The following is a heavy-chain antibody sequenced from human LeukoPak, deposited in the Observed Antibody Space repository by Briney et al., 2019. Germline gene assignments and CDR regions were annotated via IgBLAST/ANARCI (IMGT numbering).Heavy chain of an antibody. CDR3: ARERGSGYFDY. V-gene: IGHV3-20*04. J-gene: IGHJ4*02. CDR2: INWNGGST. D-gene: IGHD1-26*01. CDR1: GGSFSGYY. Sequence: TSETLSLTCAVYGGSFSGYYWSWIRQPPGKGLEWVSGINWNGGSTGYADSVKGRFTISRDNAKNSLYLQMNSLRAEDTALYYCARERGSGYFDYWGQGTLVTVSS.